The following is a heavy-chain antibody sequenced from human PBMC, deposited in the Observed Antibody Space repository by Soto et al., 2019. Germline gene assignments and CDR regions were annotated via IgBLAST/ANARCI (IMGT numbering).Heavy chain of an antibody. CDR2: IKSKTDGGTK. Sequence: PAGSLTLTCAVSGFTFSSAWISWVRLAQGTGLELVGRIKSKTDGGTKDYAAPVKGRFTISRDNSKNTLYLQMNSLKTEDTAWYYCATKERGTTDYNGMDPWGQGTMVTVSS. V-gene: IGHV3-15*01. CDR3: ATKERGTTDYNGMDP. J-gene: IGHJ6*02. D-gene: IGHD4-17*01. CDR1: GFTFSSAW.